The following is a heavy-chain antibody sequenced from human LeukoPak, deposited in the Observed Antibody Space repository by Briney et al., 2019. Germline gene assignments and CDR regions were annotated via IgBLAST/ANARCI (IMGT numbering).Heavy chain of an antibody. CDR3: ARAEYCYYCGMDV. D-gene: IGHD2/OR15-2a*01. Sequence: GGSLRLSCAASGFTFNAYWMSWVRQAPGKGLEWVANIKRDESEKYYVDSVKGRFTISRDNAKNSLYLHMNSLRAEDTAVYYCARAEYCYYCGMDVWGQGTTVTVSS. J-gene: IGHJ6*02. CDR2: IKRDESEK. CDR1: GFTFNAYW. V-gene: IGHV3-7*03.